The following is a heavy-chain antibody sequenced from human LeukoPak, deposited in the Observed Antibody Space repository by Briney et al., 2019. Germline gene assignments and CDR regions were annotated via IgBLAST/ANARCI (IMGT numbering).Heavy chain of an antibody. J-gene: IGHJ4*02. V-gene: IGHV4-39*01. CDR3: ARWIPSGATFDY. D-gene: IGHD1-26*01. CDR2: IYYSGST. CDR1: GGSISSTSYY. Sequence: PSETLSLTCTVSGGSISSTSYYWGWIRQPPGKGLEWTATIYYSGSTYYNPSLKSRVTISVDTSKNQFSLKLSSVTAADTAVYYCARWIPSGATFDYWGQGTLVTVSS.